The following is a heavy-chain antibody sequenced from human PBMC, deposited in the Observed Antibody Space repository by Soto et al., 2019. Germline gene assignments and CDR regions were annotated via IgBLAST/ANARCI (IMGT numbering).Heavy chain of an antibody. D-gene: IGHD6-19*01. J-gene: IGHJ5*02. CDR2: IIPIFGTA. Sequence: ASVKVSCKASGGTFSSYAISWVRQAPGQGLEWMGGIIPIFGTANYAQKLQGRVTITADKSTSTAYMELSSLRSEDTAVYYCARKGAVAGTLGWFDPWGQGTLVTVSS. V-gene: IGHV1-69*06. CDR1: GGTFSSYA. CDR3: ARKGAVAGTLGWFDP.